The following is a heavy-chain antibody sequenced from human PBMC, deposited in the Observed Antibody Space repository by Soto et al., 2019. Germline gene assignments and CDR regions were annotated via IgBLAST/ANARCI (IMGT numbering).Heavy chain of an antibody. Sequence: SETLSLTCTVSGGSISSGNYYWGWIRQPPGKGLDWIGSIYYSGSTYYNPSLKSRVTISVDTSKNQFSLKLSFVTAADTAVYYCVRASGSSYGWFDPWGLGTLVTVSS. J-gene: IGHJ5*02. V-gene: IGHV4-39*01. CDR3: VRASGSSYGWFDP. CDR1: GGSISSGNYY. D-gene: IGHD1-26*01. CDR2: IYYSGST.